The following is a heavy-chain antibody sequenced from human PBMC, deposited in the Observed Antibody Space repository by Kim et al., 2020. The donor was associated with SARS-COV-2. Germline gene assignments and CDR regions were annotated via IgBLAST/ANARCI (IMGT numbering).Heavy chain of an antibody. J-gene: IGHJ4*02. V-gene: IGHV3-43*01. Sequence: GGSLRLSCAASGFTFDDYTMHWVRQAPGKGLEWVSLISWDGGSTYYAYSVKGRFTISRDNSKKSLYLQMNSLRTEDTALYYCAKDGGSGYSYGQDYWGQGTLVTVSA. CDR3: AKDGGSGYSYGQDY. CDR2: ISWDGGST. CDR1: GFTFDDYT. D-gene: IGHD5-18*01.